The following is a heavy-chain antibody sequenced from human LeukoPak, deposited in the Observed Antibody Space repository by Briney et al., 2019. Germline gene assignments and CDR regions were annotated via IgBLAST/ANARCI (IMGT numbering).Heavy chain of an antibody. J-gene: IGHJ5*02. CDR3: ARDAPYIVVVPAAPRRGFDL. V-gene: IGHV1-18*01. Sequence: ASVKVSCKASGYTFTSYGISWVRQASGQGLEWMGWISAYNGNTNYTQKLQGRVTMTTDTSTSTAYMELRSLRSDDTAVYYCARDAPYIVVVPAAPRRGFDLWGQGTLVTVSS. D-gene: IGHD2-2*01. CDR2: ISAYNGNT. CDR1: GYTFTSYG.